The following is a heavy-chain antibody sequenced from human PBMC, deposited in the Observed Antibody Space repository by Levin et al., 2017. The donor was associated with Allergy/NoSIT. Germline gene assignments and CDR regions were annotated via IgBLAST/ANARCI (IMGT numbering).Heavy chain of an antibody. J-gene: IGHJ4*02. CDR1: GFTFSSYD. CDR2: IGTAGDT. CDR3: ARRGTGHGLDY. V-gene: IGHV3-13*04. Sequence: SCAASGFTFSSYDMHWVRQGTGKGLEWVSAIGTAGDTYYPGSVKGRFTISRDNAKNSLYLQMNSLRAGDTAVYYCARRGTGHGLDYWGQGTLVTVSS. D-gene: IGHD1-1*01.